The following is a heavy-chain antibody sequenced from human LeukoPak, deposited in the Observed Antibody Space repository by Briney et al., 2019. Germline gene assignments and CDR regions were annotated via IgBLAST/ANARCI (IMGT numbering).Heavy chain of an antibody. J-gene: IGHJ4*02. V-gene: IGHV4-30-2*01. Sequence: SQTLSLTCAVSGGSLSSGGYSWNWIRQPAGKGLEWIGYTHHSGSTYYNPSLKSRVTISLDMSRNQFSLKLSSVTAADTAVYYCASSHGGNSPFDYWGPGSLVTVSS. D-gene: IGHD4-23*01. CDR3: ASSHGGNSPFDY. CDR1: GGSLSSGGYS. CDR2: THHSGST.